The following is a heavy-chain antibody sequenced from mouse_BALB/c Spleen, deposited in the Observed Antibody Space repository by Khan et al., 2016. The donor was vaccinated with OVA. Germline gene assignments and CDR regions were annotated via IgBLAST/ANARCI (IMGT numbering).Heavy chain of an antibody. CDR1: GYTLTSYY. CDR3: RRRGTGRATPRFTY. D-gene: IGHD3-2*01. V-gene: IGHV1S81*02. CDR2: TNPSNGGT. Sequence: QVQLQQSGAELVKPGASLKLSCTASGYTLTSYYMYWLMQRPRQGLEWIGETNPSNGGTNFNQKFKSKATLTLDKSSITAYMQLSSLTTEESEIYYCRRRGTGRATPRFTYWGQGSRITVSA. J-gene: IGHJ3*01.